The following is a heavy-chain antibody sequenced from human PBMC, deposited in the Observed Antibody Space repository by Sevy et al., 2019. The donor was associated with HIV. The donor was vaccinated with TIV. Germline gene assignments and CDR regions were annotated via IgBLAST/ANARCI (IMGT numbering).Heavy chain of an antibody. Sequence: GGSLRLSCAASGFTFSSYAMHWVRQAPGKGLEWVAVISYDGSNKYYADSVKGRFTISRDNSENTLYLQMNSLRAEDTAVYYCARCYCSSTSCYGPYYYYGMDVWGQGTTVTVSS. CDR2: ISYDGSNK. J-gene: IGHJ6*02. V-gene: IGHV3-30-3*01. CDR1: GFTFSSYA. D-gene: IGHD2-2*01. CDR3: ARCYCSSTSCYGPYYYYGMDV.